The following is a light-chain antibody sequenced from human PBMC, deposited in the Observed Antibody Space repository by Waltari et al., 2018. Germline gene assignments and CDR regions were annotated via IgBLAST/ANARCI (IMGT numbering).Light chain of an antibody. CDR1: QTISSY. CDR3: QQSYSSPPFT. CDR2: ATS. Sequence: DIQMTQSPSPLSASVGARVTITCRANQTISSYFNWYQQQPGKAPRLLIYATSSLQSGVPSRFSGSRSGTDFTLTISSLHPEDFATYYCQQSYSSPPFTFGPGTKVDIK. J-gene: IGKJ3*01. V-gene: IGKV1-39*01.